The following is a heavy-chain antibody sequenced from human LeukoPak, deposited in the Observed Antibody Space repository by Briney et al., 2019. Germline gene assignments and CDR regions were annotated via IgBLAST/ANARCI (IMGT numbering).Heavy chain of an antibody. CDR1: GFIFRNYG. CDR3: AKAYYYGSGSNYKSFDY. J-gene: IGHJ4*02. CDR2: IWYDGNNK. V-gene: IGHV3-33*06. D-gene: IGHD3-10*01. Sequence: PGGSLRLSCAGSGFIFRNYGMHWVRQAPGKGLEWVAVIWYDGNNKYYGDSVKGRFTISRDNSKNTLYLQMDSLRAEDTAVYYCAKAYYYGSGSNYKSFDYWGQGTLVTVSS.